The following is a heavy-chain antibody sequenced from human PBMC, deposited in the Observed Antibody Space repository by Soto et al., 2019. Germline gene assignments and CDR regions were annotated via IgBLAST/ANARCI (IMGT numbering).Heavy chain of an antibody. Sequence: PGGSLRLSCAASGFTFSSYSMNWVRQAPGKGLEWVSSISSSSSYIYYADSVKGRFTISRDNAKNSLYLQMNSLRAEDTAVYYCARDLGAIRGDVLEADSYYYDSSGYSQPFDIWGQGTMVTV. D-gene: IGHD3-22*01. CDR1: GFTFSSYS. J-gene: IGHJ3*02. CDR3: ARDLGAIRGDVLEADSYYYDSSGYSQPFDI. V-gene: IGHV3-21*01. CDR2: ISSSSSYI.